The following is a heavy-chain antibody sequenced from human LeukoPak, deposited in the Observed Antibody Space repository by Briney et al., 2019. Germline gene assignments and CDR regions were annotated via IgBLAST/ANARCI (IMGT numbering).Heavy chain of an antibody. CDR3: ARVYSGYDLPGSLANYYFDY. J-gene: IGHJ4*02. V-gene: IGHV4-4*07. CDR2: FYSGGST. Sequence: SETPSLTCTVSGGSISSYYWSWIRQPAGKGLEWIGRFYSGGSTDYNPSLKSRVTMSVDTSKNQFSLKLSSVTAADAAVYYCARVYSGYDLPGSLANYYFDYWGQGTLATVSS. CDR1: GGSISSYY. D-gene: IGHD5-12*01.